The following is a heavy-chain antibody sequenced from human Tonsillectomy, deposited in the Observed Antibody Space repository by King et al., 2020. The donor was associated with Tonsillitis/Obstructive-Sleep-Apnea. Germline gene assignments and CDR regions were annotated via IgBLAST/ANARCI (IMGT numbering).Heavy chain of an antibody. D-gene: IGHD6-6*01. J-gene: IGHJ4*02. Sequence: LQLVQSGGGLVQPGRSLRLSCAASGFTFDDYAMHWVRQAPGKGLEWVSGISWNSGSIGYADSVKGRFTISRDNAKNSLYLQMNSLRAEDTALYYCAKEEEYRSSANLDYWGQGPL. CDR1: GFTFDDYA. V-gene: IGHV3-9*01. CDR2: ISWNSGSI. CDR3: AKEEEYRSSANLDY.